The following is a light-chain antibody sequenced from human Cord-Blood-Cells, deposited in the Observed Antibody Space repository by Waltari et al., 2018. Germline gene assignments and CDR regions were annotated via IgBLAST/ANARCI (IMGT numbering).Light chain of an antibody. CDR1: SSDVGGYNS. Sequence: QSALTQPASVSGSPGPSITISCTGTSSDVGGYNSVSWYQQHPGKAPTLMIYDVSNRPSGVSNRFSGSKSGNTASLTISGLQAEDEADYYCSSYTSSSTLVFGTGTKVTVV. CDR2: DVS. J-gene: IGLJ1*01. V-gene: IGLV2-14*01. CDR3: SSYTSSSTLV.